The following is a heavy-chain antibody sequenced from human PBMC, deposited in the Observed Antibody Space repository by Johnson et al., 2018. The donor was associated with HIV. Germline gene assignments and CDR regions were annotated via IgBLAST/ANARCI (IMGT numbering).Heavy chain of an antibody. D-gene: IGHD6-6*01. J-gene: IGHJ3*02. V-gene: IGHV3-9*01. CDR3: AKDKQQLVRGGAFDI. CDR2: ISWNSGSI. CDR1: GFTFDDYA. Sequence: VQLVESGGGVVQPGRSLRLSCAASGFTFDDYAMHWVRQAPGKGLEWVSGISWNSGSIGYADSVKGRFTISRDNAKNSLYLQMNSLRAEDTALYYCAKDKQQLVRGGAFDIWGQGTMVTVSS.